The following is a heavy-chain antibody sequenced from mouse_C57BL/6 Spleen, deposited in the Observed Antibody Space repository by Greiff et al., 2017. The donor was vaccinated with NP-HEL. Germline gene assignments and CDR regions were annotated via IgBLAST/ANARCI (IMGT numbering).Heavy chain of an antibody. CDR3: ARQVFITTVVATPLNFDV. CDR2: IDPSDSET. CDR1: GYTFTSYW. Sequence: VQLQQPGAELVRPGSSVKLSCKASGYTFTSYWMHWVKQRPIQGLEWIGNIDPSDSETHYNQKFKDKATLTVDKSSSTAYMQLSSLTSEDSAVYYCARQVFITTVVATPLNFDVWGTGTTVTVSS. J-gene: IGHJ1*03. D-gene: IGHD1-1*01. V-gene: IGHV1-52*01.